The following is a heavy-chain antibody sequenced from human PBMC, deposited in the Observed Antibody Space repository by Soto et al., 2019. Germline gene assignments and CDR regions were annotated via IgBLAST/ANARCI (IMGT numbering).Heavy chain of an antibody. D-gene: IGHD4-17*01. J-gene: IGHJ4*02. V-gene: IGHV4-4*08. CDR1: GGSITNYF. CDR2: MHPSGGT. CDR3: ATFDSYGELDY. Sequence: QVQLQESGPGLVQPSETLSLICIGSGGSITNYFWSWIRQSPGKSLVWIGHMHPSGGTYYNPSLKGRVTLSFDASKSQFSLKLTAVTAADTDVYYCATFDSYGELDYWGQGTLVTVSS.